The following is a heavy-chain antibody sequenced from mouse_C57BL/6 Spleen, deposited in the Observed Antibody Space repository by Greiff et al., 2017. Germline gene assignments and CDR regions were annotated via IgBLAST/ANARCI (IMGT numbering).Heavy chain of an antibody. CDR3: SSSPWGGYPSYAMDY. J-gene: IGHJ4*01. V-gene: IGHV1-39*01. CDR2: INPNYGTT. CDR1: GYSFTDYY. D-gene: IGHD2-2*01. Sequence: VQLQQSGPELVKPGASVKISCKASGYSFTDYYMNWVKQSNGKSLEWIGVINPNYGTTSFNQKFKGKATLTVDKSSSTAYMQLNSLTSEDSAVYYCSSSPWGGYPSYAMDYWGQGTSVTVSS.